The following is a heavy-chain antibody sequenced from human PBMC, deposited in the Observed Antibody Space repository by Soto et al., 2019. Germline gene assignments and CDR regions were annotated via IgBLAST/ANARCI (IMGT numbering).Heavy chain of an antibody. CDR3: ARDLGFEDSSPMGPTAGND. CDR1: GFTFSSYS. CDR2: ISSSSSYI. J-gene: IGHJ4*02. Sequence: EVQLVESGGGLVKPGGSLRLSCAASGFTFSSYSMNWVRQAPGKGLEWVSSISSSSSYIYYADSVKGRFTISRDNAKTSLYLQMNSLRAEDTAVYYCARDLGFEDSSPMGPTAGNDWGQGTLVTVSS. V-gene: IGHV3-21*01. D-gene: IGHD6-6*01.